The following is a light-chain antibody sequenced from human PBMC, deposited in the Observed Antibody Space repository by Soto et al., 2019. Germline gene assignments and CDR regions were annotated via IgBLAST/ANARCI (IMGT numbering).Light chain of an antibody. Sequence: EVVMTQSPATLSVSPGERATLSCWASQSISGNLAWYQQKPGQAPRLLIYDASTRATGIPARFSGNGSGTQFTLIITSLRSEDFAVYYCQQYNNWPPWTFGQGTKVEIK. CDR1: QSISGN. CDR3: QQYNNWPPWT. CDR2: DAS. J-gene: IGKJ1*01. V-gene: IGKV3-15*01.